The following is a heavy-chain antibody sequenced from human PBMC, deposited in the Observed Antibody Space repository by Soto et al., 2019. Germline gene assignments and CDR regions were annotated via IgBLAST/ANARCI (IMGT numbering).Heavy chain of an antibody. Sequence: EVQLVESGGGLIQPGGSLRLSCEASGFTFSSNDMNWVRQAPGKWLEWVSLIWTSGSTAYADSVKGRFTISRDNSKSALYLHMSSLRAEDTAVYYCATRPLLRGAPWGQGTMVTVSS. CDR1: GFTFSSND. V-gene: IGHV3-53*01. CDR3: ATRPLLRGAP. CDR2: IWTSGST. J-gene: IGHJ3*01. D-gene: IGHD3-16*01.